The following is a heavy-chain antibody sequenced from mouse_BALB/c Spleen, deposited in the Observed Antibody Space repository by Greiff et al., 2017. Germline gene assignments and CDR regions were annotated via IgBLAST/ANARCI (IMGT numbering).Heavy chain of an antibody. Sequence: QVQLQQSGAELVRPGASVTLSCKASGYTFTDYEMHWVKQTPVHGLEWIGAIDPETGGTAYNQKFKGKATLTADKSSSTAYMELRSLTSEDSAVYYCTRNYGNYGYFDYWGQGTTLTVSS. CDR1: GYTFTDYE. CDR2: IDPETGGT. D-gene: IGHD2-1*01. J-gene: IGHJ2*01. CDR3: TRNYGNYGYFDY. V-gene: IGHV1-15*01.